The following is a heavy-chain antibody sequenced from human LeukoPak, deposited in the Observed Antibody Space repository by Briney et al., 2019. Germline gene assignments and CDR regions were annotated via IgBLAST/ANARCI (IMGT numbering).Heavy chain of an antibody. CDR1: GFTFSNYA. Sequence: GGSLRLSCAASGFTFSNYAMSWVRQAPGEGLEWVSAITDSGGDTYYADSVKGRFTISRDNSKNTLYLQMNSLRAEDTAVYYCAREAYYEFNPDYYYYYGMDVWGQGTTVTVSS. D-gene: IGHD3-22*01. CDR2: ITDSGGDT. J-gene: IGHJ6*02. V-gene: IGHV3-23*01. CDR3: AREAYYEFNPDYYYYYGMDV.